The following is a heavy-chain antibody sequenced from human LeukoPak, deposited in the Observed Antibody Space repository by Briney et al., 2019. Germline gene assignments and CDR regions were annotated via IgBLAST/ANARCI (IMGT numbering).Heavy chain of an antibody. D-gene: IGHD1-1*01. CDR1: GFTVSTNY. CDR3: GRLTS. V-gene: IGHV3-53*01. CDR2: ISSGGNT. Sequence: PGGSLRLSCAASGFTVSTNYMSWVRQAPGKGLEWVSVISSGGNTYYADFVRGRFTISRDNSKNTMYLQMNSLRAEDTAVYYCGRLTSWGQGTLVTVSS. J-gene: IGHJ4*02.